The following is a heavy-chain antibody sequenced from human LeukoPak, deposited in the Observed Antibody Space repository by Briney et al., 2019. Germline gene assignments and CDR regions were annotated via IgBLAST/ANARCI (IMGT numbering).Heavy chain of an antibody. CDR2: MYHNGST. CDR3: VRHPRYSTGWAIDY. CDR1: GYSISNAYY. Sequence: PSETLSLTFAVSGYSISNAYYWGWIRQPPGKGLEWIASMYHNGSTYYNPSLKSRVTISVDTSKNQFSLKLNSVTAADTAVYYCVRHPRYSTGWAIDYWGQGTLVTVSS. J-gene: IGHJ4*02. D-gene: IGHD6-19*01. V-gene: IGHV4-38-2*01.